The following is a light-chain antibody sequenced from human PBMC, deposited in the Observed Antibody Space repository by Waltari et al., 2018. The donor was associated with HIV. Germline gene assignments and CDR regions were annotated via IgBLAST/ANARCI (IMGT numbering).Light chain of an antibody. V-gene: IGLV3-21*04. CDR3: QVWDSSSDHRGV. J-gene: IGLJ3*02. CDR2: YDR. Sequence: SYVVSQPPSVSVAPGQTARMTCEGNNVGSKGVHWYQKKPDQAPILVIYYDRDRPSGIPERFSVSNCGNTATLTITSVAAGDEADYYCQVWDSSSDHRGVFGGGTKLTVL. CDR1: NVGSKG.